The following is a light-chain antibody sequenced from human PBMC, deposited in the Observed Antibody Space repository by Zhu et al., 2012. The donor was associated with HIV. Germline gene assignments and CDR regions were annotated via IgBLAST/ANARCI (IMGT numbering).Light chain of an antibody. J-gene: IGKJ4*01. CDR3: QQFGSSPLT. CDR2: GAS. V-gene: IGKV3-20*01. Sequence: EIVLTQSPGTQSLSPGERATLSCRASQSINTYLAWYQQKPGQAPRLLIYGASSRATGIPDRFSGSGSGTDFTLTINRLEPEDFAVYYCQQFGSSPLTFGGGTKVEIK. CDR1: QSINTY.